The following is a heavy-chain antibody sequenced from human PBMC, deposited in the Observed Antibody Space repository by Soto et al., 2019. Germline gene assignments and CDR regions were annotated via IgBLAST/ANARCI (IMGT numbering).Heavy chain of an antibody. CDR3: ARGDTLTTYGVLGY. D-gene: IGHD3-16*01. V-gene: IGHV1-46*01. Sequence: QVQLVQSGAEVKKPGASVKVSCKASGYTFTSYYVHWVRQAPGQGLEWMGIINPSGDSTTYAQKFQGRVTMTRDTSTITVYMELSSLRSEDTAVYYCARGDTLTTYGVLGYWGLGTLVTVSS. CDR2: INPSGDST. J-gene: IGHJ4*02. CDR1: GYTFTSYY.